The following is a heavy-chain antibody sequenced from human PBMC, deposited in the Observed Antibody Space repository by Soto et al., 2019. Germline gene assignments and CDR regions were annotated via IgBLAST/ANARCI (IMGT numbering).Heavy chain of an antibody. Sequence: QVQLVQSGAEVKKPESSVKVSCKAPGGTFSTYAISWVRQAPGQGLEWMGGIIPMFGTANYAQRFQDRVTITADESTNTVEMELSSLRSEDTAVDFCASGIQRWLRRINNGYSGWGQGTLVTVSS. V-gene: IGHV1-69*12. CDR2: IIPMFGTA. D-gene: IGHD5-12*01. CDR3: ASGIQRWLRRINNGYSG. J-gene: IGHJ4*02. CDR1: GGTFSTYA.